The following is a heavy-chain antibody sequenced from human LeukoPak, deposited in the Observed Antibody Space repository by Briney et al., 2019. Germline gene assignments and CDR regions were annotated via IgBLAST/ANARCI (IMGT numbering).Heavy chain of an antibody. V-gene: IGHV3-9*01. J-gene: IGHJ5*02. D-gene: IGHD6-13*01. CDR3: AKGKQQLVRAWFDP. CDR2: ISWNSGSI. CDR1: GFTFDDYA. Sequence: GGSLRLSCAASGFTFDDYAMHWVRQAPGKGLEWASGISWNSGSIGYADSVKGRFTISRDNAKNSLYLQMNSLRAEDTALYYCAKGKQQLVRAWFDPWGQGTLVTVSS.